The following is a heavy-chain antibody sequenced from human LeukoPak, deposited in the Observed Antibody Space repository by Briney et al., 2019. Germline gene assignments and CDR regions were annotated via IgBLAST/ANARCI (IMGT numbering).Heavy chain of an antibody. CDR1: GFTFHGYT. CDR3: AASDGEQQLAL. D-gene: IGHD1-1*01. Sequence: GGSLRLSCAASGFTFHGYTMHWVRQAPGKGLEWVSLISWNGVTTSYVDSVKGRSTISRDDSKNSLYLQMNSLRPEDTALYYCAASDGEQQLALWGQGTLVTVSS. V-gene: IGHV3-43*01. J-gene: IGHJ4*02. CDR2: ISWNGVTT.